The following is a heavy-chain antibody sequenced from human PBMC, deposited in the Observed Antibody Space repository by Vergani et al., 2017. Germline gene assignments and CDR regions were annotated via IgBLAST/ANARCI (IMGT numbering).Heavy chain of an antibody. CDR1: GFTFSSYA. Sequence: QVQLVESGGGVVQPGRSLRLSCAASGFTFSSYAMHWVRQAPGKGLEWVAVISYDGSNKYYADSVKGRFTISRDNAKNTLYLQMNSLRAEDTAVYYCASLXVGTEWLLSPDYYYYMDVWGKGTTVTVSS. CDR2: ISYDGSNK. CDR3: ASLXVGTEWLLSPDYYYYMDV. J-gene: IGHJ6*03. V-gene: IGHV3-30*01. D-gene: IGHD3-3*01.